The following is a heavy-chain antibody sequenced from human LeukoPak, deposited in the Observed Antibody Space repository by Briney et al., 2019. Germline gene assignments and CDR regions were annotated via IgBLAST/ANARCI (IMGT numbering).Heavy chain of an antibody. CDR1: GDSISSYY. CDR2: IYSSGNT. V-gene: IGHV4-4*08. D-gene: IGHD5-24*01. Sequence: PSETLSLTCTVSGDSISSYYWSWIRQPPGKGLEWIGYIYSSGNTNDNPSLKSRVTISIDTSKNQFSLKLSSVTAADTAVYYCARDGAAIRFDPWGQGTLVTVSS. J-gene: IGHJ5*02. CDR3: ARDGAAIRFDP.